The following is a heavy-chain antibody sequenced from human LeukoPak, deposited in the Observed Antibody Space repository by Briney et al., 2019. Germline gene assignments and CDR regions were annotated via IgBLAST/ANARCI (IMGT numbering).Heavy chain of an antibody. CDR3: ARDPGCGQNAFDI. J-gene: IGHJ3*02. V-gene: IGHV4-59*01. CDR1: GGSISSYY. D-gene: IGHD4/OR15-4a*01. CDR2: IYYSGST. Sequence: SETLSLTCTVSGGSISSYYWSWIRQPPGKGLEWIGYIYYSGSTNYNPSLKSRVTISVDTSKNQFSLKLSSVTAADTAVYYCARDPGCGQNAFDIWGQGTMVTVSS.